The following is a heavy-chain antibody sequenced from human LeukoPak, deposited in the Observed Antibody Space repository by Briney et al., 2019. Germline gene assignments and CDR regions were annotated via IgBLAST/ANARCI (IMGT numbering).Heavy chain of an antibody. CDR3: ARDGTGGQEGAFDI. J-gene: IGHJ3*02. CDR2: IYYSGST. V-gene: IGHV4-31*03. D-gene: IGHD1-14*01. Sequence: PSETLSLTCTVSGGSISSGGYYWSWIRQHPGKGLEWIGYIYYSGSTYYNPSLKSRVTISVDTSKNQFSLKLSSVTAADTAVYYCARDGTGGQEGAFDIWGQGTMVTVSS. CDR1: GGSISSGGYY.